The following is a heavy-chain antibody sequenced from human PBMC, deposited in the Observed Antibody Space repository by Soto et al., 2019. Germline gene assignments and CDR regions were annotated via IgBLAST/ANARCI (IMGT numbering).Heavy chain of an antibody. V-gene: IGHV3-33*01. D-gene: IGHD3-10*01. Sequence: QVQLVESGGGVVQPGRSLRLSCAASGFSFSSYGMHWVRQAPGKGLEWVAVIWYDGSNKYYADSVKGRFTVSRDNSKNTLYLQLISLRADDTAVYYCVREEVDHYGSGDYDKWGHGTLVTVSP. CDR1: GFSFSSYG. CDR2: IWYDGSNK. J-gene: IGHJ4*01. CDR3: VREEVDHYGSGDYDK.